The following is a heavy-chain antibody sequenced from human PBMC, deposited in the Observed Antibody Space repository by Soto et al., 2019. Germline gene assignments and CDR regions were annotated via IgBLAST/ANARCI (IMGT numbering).Heavy chain of an antibody. D-gene: IGHD6-19*01. CDR1: GFTFSSYG. CDR3: ARDEGTGWYVGDY. Sequence: GGSLRLSCAASGFTFSSYGMHWVRQAPGKGLEWVAFISYDGRNKYYADSVKGRFTISRDNSDNTLYLQMNSLRPEDTAVYYCARDEGTGWYVGDYSGQGTLVTVSS. V-gene: IGHV3-30*03. CDR2: ISYDGRNK. J-gene: IGHJ4*02.